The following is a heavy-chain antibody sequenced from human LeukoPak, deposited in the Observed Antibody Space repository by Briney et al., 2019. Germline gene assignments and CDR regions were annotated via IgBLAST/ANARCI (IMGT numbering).Heavy chain of an antibody. CDR1: GFTFSSYA. J-gene: IGHJ4*02. V-gene: IGHV3-23*01. CDR2: ISGSGGST. Sequence: GGSLRLSCAASGFTFSSYAMSWVRQAPGKGLEWVSAISGSGGSTYYADSVKGRFTISRDNSKNTLYLQMNSLKTEDTAVYYCTTDPYSGYCSSTSCYRSDYWGQGTLVTVSS. D-gene: IGHD2-2*01. CDR3: TTDPYSGYCSSTSCYRSDY.